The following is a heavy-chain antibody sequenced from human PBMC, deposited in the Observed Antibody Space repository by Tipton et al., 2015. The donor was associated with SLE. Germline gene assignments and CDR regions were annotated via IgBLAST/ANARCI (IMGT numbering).Heavy chain of an antibody. CDR3: ARLGYCTNGVCHAEYFQH. CDR2: IYYSGST. D-gene: IGHD2-8*01. Sequence: TLSLTCTVSSGSISSSSYYWGWIRQPPGKGLEWIGSIYYSGSTYYNPSLKSRVTISVDTSKNQFSLKLSSVTAADTAVYYCARLGYCTNGVCHAEYFQHWGQGTLVTVSS. CDR1: SGSISSSSYY. V-gene: IGHV4-39*07. J-gene: IGHJ1*01.